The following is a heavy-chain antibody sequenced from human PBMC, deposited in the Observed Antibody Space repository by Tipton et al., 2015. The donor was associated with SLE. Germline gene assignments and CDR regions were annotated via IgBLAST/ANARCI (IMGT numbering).Heavy chain of an antibody. D-gene: IGHD3-22*01. CDR1: GGTFSSYA. Sequence: QLVQSGAEVKKPGSSVKVSCKASGGTFSSYAISWVRQAPGQGLEWMGGIIPIFGTANYAQKFQGRVTITTDESTSTAYMELSSLSSEDSAVYYCARDRAPYDSSGYYFDYGAQGTLVPV. CDR2: IIPIFGTA. V-gene: IGHV1-69*05. CDR3: ARDRAPYDSSGYYFDY. J-gene: IGHJ4*02.